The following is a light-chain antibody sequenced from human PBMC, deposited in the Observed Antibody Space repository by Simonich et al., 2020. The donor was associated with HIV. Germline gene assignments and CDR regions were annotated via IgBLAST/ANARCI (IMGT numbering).Light chain of an antibody. CDR2: KAS. CDR3: LQYNGFFLYT. CDR1: QNIDSW. Sequence: DIQMTQSPSTLSASVGDRVTITCRASQNIDSWLAWYQQKPGKAPKLLIYKASILEIGVPSRFSGSGSGTEFTLTISILQPDDFATYYCLQYNGFFLYTFGQGTKLESK. J-gene: IGKJ2*01. V-gene: IGKV1-5*03.